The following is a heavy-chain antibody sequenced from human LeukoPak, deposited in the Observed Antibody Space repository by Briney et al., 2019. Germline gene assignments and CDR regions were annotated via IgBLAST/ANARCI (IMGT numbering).Heavy chain of an antibody. CDR1: GGSISSYY. V-gene: IGHV4-59*01. Sequence: SETLSLTCTVSGGSISSYYWSWIRQPPGKGLEWIGYIYYSGSTNYNPSLKSRVTISVDTSKNQFTLKLSSVTAADTAVYYCARDVDAFDIWGQGTMVTVSS. CDR2: IYYSGST. CDR3: ARDVDAFDI. J-gene: IGHJ3*02.